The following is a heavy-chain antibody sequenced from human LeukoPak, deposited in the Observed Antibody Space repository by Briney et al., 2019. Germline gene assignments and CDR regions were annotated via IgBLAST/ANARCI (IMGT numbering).Heavy chain of an antibody. Sequence: PSETLSLTCAVYGGSISSGGYSWSWIRQPPGKGLEWIGYIYHSGSTYYNPSLKSRVTISVDRSKNQFSLKLSSVTAADTAVYYCARVSHYDILTGYSYYFDYWGQGTLVTVSS. CDR1: GGSISSGGYS. J-gene: IGHJ4*02. CDR3: ARVSHYDILTGYSYYFDY. CDR2: IYHSGST. V-gene: IGHV4-30-2*01. D-gene: IGHD3-9*01.